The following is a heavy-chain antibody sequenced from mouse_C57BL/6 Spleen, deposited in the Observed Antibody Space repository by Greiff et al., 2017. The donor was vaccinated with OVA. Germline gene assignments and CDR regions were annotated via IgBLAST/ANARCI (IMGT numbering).Heavy chain of an antibody. D-gene: IGHD1-1*01. CDR3: ARPGKTTVVAMDY. CDR1: GFTFSDYG. CDR2: ISSGSSTI. Sequence: DVHLVESGGGLVKPGGSLKLSCAASGFTFSDYGMHWVRQAPEKGLEWVAYISSGSSTIYYADTVKGRFTISRDNAKNTLFLQMTSLRSEDTAMYYCARPGKTTVVAMDYWGQGTSVTVSS. V-gene: IGHV5-17*01. J-gene: IGHJ4*01.